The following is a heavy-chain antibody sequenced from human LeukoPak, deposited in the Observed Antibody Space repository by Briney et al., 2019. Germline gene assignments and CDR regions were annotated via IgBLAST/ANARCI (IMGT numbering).Heavy chain of an antibody. CDR1: GYTFTGYY. D-gene: IGHD1-26*01. V-gene: IGHV1-2*02. CDR3: ARDKRPDGAEYDWSDP. Sequence: ASVKVSCKASGYTFTGYYMHWVRQAPGQGLEWMGWINPNSGGTNYAQKFQGRVTMTRDTSISTAYMELSRLRSDDTAVYYCARDKRPDGAEYDWSDPWGQGTLVTVSS. J-gene: IGHJ5*02. CDR2: INPNSGGT.